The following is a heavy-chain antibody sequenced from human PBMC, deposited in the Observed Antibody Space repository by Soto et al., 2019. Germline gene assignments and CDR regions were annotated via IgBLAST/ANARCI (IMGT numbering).Heavy chain of an antibody. V-gene: IGHV1-18*04. Sequence: QVQLVQSGAEVKKPGASVKVSCKASGYTFTSYGISWVRQAPGQGLEWMGWISAYNGNTNYAQKLQGRVTMTTDTSTSTAYMERRSLRSDDTAVYYCARALTVTTPKGYYYYGMDVWGQGTTVTVSS. CDR3: ARALTVTTPKGYYYYGMDV. CDR1: GYTFTSYG. CDR2: ISAYNGNT. D-gene: IGHD4-4*01. J-gene: IGHJ6*02.